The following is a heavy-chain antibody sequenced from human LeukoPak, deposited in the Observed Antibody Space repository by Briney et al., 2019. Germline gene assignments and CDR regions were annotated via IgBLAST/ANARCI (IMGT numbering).Heavy chain of an antibody. D-gene: IGHD6-6*01. Sequence: GGSLRLSCAASGFTVSSNYMSWVRQAPGKGLEWVSVIYSGGSTYYADSVKGRFTISRDNSKNTLYLQMNSLRAEDTAVYYCATVQRLAARALYYFDYWGQGTLVTVSS. CDR2: IYSGGST. J-gene: IGHJ4*02. CDR3: ATVQRLAARALYYFDY. V-gene: IGHV3-53*01. CDR1: GFTVSSNY.